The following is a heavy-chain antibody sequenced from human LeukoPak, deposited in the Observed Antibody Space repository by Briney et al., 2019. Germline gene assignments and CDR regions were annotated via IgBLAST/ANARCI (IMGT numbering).Heavy chain of an antibody. J-gene: IGHJ4*02. CDR2: IYHSGST. Sequence: PSETLSLTCAVYGGSFSGYYWSWIRQPPGKGLEWIGSIYHSGSTYYNPSLKSRVTISVDTSKNQFSLKLSSVTAADTAVYYCARTRWLHPFDYWGQGTLVTVSS. CDR3: ARTRWLHPFDY. V-gene: IGHV4-34*01. D-gene: IGHD5-24*01. CDR1: GGSFSGYY.